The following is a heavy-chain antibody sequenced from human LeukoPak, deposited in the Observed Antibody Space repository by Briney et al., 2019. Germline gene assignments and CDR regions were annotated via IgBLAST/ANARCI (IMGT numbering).Heavy chain of an antibody. CDR1: GGSVSSGSYY. Sequence: SETLSLTCTVSGGSVSSGSYYWSWVRQPPGKGLEWIGYIYYSGSTNYNPSLKSRVTISVDTSKNQFSLKLSSVTAADTAVYYCARVGRYCSGGSCYSSAFDIWGQGTMVTVSS. D-gene: IGHD2-15*01. CDR3: ARVGRYCSGGSCYSSAFDI. CDR2: IYYSGST. V-gene: IGHV4-61*01. J-gene: IGHJ3*02.